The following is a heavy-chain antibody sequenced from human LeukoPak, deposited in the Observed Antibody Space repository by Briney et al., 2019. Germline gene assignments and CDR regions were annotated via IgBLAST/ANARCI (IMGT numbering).Heavy chain of an antibody. CDR2: IYHSGST. CDR3: ARGRDYYGSGSYYTS. J-gene: IGHJ5*02. V-gene: IGHV4-30-2*01. CDR1: GGSISSGGYS. Sequence: SETLSLTCAVSGGSISSGGYSWSWIWQPPGKGLEWIGYIYHSGSTYYNPSLKSRVTISVDRSKNQFSLKLSSVTAADTAVYYCARGRDYYGSGSYYTSWGQGTLVTVSS. D-gene: IGHD3-10*01.